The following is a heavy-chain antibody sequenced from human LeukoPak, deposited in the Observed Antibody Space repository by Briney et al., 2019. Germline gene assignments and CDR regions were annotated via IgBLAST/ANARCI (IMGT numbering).Heavy chain of an antibody. CDR2: ISYDASNK. CDR3: ARNRSPGGSRFFDWLFYV. D-gene: IGHD3-9*01. J-gene: IGHJ4*02. Sequence: GGSLRLSYAASGFTFSDFGMHWVRQAPGKGLEWVAVISYDASNKYYPLSVEGRFTISRDNSKNTLYLQLNNVGADDTAVYFCARNRSPGGSRFFDWLFYVWGQGTLVTVSS. V-gene: IGHV3-30*03. CDR1: GFTFSDFG.